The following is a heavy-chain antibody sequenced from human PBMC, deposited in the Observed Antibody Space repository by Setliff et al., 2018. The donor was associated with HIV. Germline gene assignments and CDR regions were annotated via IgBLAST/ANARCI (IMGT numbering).Heavy chain of an antibody. CDR1: EFTFSKYA. Sequence: PGGSLRLSCTGSEFTFSKYAMNWVRQAPGKGLEWISYITSGGGTIYYADSVKGRFTISRDNAKKSLYLQMNSLRAEDTAVYYCARYVRSNAPRDHWGQGTLVTVSS. D-gene: IGHD3-10*02. CDR2: ITSGGGTI. V-gene: IGHV3-48*03. CDR3: ARYVRSNAPRDH. J-gene: IGHJ5*02.